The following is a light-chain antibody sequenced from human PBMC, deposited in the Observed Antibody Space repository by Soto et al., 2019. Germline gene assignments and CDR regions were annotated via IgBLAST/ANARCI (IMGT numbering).Light chain of an antibody. CDR3: QQYNNWRT. V-gene: IGKV3-15*01. CDR1: QSVSSN. CDR2: GAS. J-gene: IGKJ1*01. Sequence: EIVMTQSPATLSVSPGERATLSCSASQSVSSNLAWYQQKPGQAPRLLIYGASTRATGIPARFSGGGSGTEFTLTISSLQSEDFAVYYCQQYNNWRTFGQGTKVEIK.